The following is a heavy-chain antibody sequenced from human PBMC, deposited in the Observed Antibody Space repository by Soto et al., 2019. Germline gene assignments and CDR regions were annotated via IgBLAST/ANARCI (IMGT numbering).Heavy chain of an antibody. Sequence: GGSLRLSCAASGFTFSSYGMHWVRQAPGKGLEWVAVIWYDGSNKYYADSVKGRFTISRDNSKNTLYLQMNSLRAEDTAVYYCGRDQDYGGDCFNYFDYWGQGTLFTVSS. J-gene: IGHJ4*02. CDR2: IWYDGSNK. V-gene: IGHV3-33*01. CDR3: GRDQDYGGDCFNYFDY. D-gene: IGHD2-21*02. CDR1: GFTFSSYG.